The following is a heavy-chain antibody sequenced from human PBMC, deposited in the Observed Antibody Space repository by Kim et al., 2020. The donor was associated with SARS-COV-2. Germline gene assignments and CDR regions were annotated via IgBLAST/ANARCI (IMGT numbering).Heavy chain of an antibody. CDR1: GFTFSSYG. Sequence: GGSLRLSCAASGFTFSSYGMHWVRQAPGKGLEWVAVIWYDGSNKYYADSVKGRFTISRDNSKNTLYLQMNSLRAEDTAVYYCARDRAPKYSSSWYGYWGQGTLVTVSS. J-gene: IGHJ4*02. D-gene: IGHD6-13*01. CDR2: IWYDGSNK. CDR3: ARDRAPKYSSSWYGY. V-gene: IGHV3-33*01.